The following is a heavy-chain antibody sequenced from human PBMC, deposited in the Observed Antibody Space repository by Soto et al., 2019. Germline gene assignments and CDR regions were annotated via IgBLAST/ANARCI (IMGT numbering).Heavy chain of an antibody. J-gene: IGHJ3*02. CDR1: GDSVSSGSYF. CDR3: AKGPLGYCSSTSCYTFAFDI. Sequence: SETLSLTCTVSGDSVSSGSYFWSWIRQPPGKGLEWIGYIYFSGSTNYKPSLESRVTISVDASKNQFSLRLNSVTAADTAVYYCAKGPLGYCSSTSCYTFAFDIWGQGTMVT. D-gene: IGHD2-2*02. V-gene: IGHV4-61*01. CDR2: IYFSGST.